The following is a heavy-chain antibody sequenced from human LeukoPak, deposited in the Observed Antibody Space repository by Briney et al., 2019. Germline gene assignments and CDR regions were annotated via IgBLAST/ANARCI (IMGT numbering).Heavy chain of an antibody. CDR2: ISAYNGNT. CDR1: GYTFTSYY. D-gene: IGHD3-16*02. CDR3: AREGLYSSSLDY. V-gene: IGHV1-18*01. J-gene: IGHJ4*02. Sequence: ASVKVSCKTSGYTFTSYYISWVRQAPGQGLEWMAWISAYNGNTNYAQKLQGRVTMTTDTSTSTAYMELRSLRSDDTAVYYCAREGLYSSSLDYWGQGTLVTVSS.